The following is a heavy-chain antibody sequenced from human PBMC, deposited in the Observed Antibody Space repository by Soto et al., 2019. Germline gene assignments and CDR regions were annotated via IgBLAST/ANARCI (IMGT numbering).Heavy chain of an antibody. CDR3: ARGIAIAGNDAFDI. V-gene: IGHV4-39*07. CDR2: IYYSGST. CDR1: GGSISSSSYY. D-gene: IGHD6-13*01. J-gene: IGHJ3*02. Sequence: PSETLSLTCTVSGGSISSSSYYWGWIRQPPGKGLEWIGSIYYSGSTYYNPSLKSRVTISLDTSKNQFSLKLSSVTAADTAVYYCARGIAIAGNDAFDIWGQGTMVTVSS.